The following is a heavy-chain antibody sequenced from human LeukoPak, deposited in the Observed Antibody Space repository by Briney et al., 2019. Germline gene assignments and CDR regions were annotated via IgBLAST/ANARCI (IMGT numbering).Heavy chain of an antibody. CDR2: ISSSGTTT. J-gene: IGHJ3*02. Sequence: GGSLRLSCAASGFTFSDSYMSWIRQAPGKGLEWVSYISSSGTTTYFADSVKGRFTISRDNAKNSPYLQMNGLRAEDTAVYYCATDYGEHDYGGTQNDDAFHIWGQGTVVTVSS. CDR3: ATDYGEHDYGGTQNDDAFHI. V-gene: IGHV3-11*01. CDR1: GFTFSDSY. D-gene: IGHD4-23*01.